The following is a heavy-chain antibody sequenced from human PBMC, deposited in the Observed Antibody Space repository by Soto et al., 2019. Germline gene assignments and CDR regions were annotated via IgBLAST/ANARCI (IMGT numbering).Heavy chain of an antibody. Sequence: EVQLVESGGGLVKPGGSLRLSCAASGFTFSSYSMNWVRQAPGKGLEWVSSISSSSSYIYYADSVKGRFTISRDNAKNSLDLQMNSLRAEDTAVYYCAREEVVPAAPNYYYYYGMDVWGQGTTVTVSS. CDR1: GFTFSSYS. D-gene: IGHD2-2*01. J-gene: IGHJ6*02. V-gene: IGHV3-21*01. CDR3: AREEVVPAAPNYYYYYGMDV. CDR2: ISSSSSYI.